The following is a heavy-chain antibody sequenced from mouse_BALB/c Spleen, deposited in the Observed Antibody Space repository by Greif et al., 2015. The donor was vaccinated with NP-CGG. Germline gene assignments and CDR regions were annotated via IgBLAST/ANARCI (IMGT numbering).Heavy chain of an antibody. D-gene: IGHD1-1*01. V-gene: IGHV2-9*02. CDR2: IWAGGST. CDR1: GFSLTSYG. J-gene: IGHJ4*01. Sequence: VQVVESGPGLVAPSQSLSITCTVSGFSLTSYGVHWVRQPPGKGLEWLGVIWAGGSTNYNSALMSRLSISKDNSKSQVFLKMNSLQTDDTAMYYCARDLYYGSGAMDYWGQGTSVTVSS. CDR3: ARDLYYGSGAMDY.